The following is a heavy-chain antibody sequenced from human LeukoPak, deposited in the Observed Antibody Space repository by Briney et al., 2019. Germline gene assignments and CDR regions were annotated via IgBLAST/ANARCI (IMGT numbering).Heavy chain of an antibody. J-gene: IGHJ4*02. Sequence: ASVKVSCKASGYTFTSYYMHWVRQAPGQGLEWMGIINPSGGSTSYAQEFQGRVTMTRDTSTSTVYMELSSLSSEDTAVYYCARSTYGSGSARGGYFDYWGQGTLVTVSS. V-gene: IGHV1-46*01. CDR3: ARSTYGSGSARGGYFDY. CDR2: INPSGGST. D-gene: IGHD3-10*01. CDR1: GYTFTSYY.